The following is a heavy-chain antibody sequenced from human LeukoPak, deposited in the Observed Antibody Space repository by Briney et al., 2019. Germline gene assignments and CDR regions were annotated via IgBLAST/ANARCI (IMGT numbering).Heavy chain of an antibody. Sequence: GASVKVSCKASGYTFTDYNVYWVRRAPGQGPEWMGWIQPKSGGTIYAQRFQGRVTMTRDRSISTAYMELSSLRYDDTAVYYCARRYCSGGSCIPDYWGQGTLVTVSS. J-gene: IGHJ4*02. CDR1: GYTFTDYN. V-gene: IGHV1-2*02. CDR2: IQPKSGGT. D-gene: IGHD2-15*01. CDR3: ARRYCSGGSCIPDY.